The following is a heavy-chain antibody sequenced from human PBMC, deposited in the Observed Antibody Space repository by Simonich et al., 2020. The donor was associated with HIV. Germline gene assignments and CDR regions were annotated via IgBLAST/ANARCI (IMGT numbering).Heavy chain of an antibody. CDR1: GFTFDDYA. Sequence: EVQLVESGGGLVQPGGSLRLSCAASGFTFDDYAMHWVRQAPGKGLEWVSLISWDGGNTYYADSVKGRFTISRDNSKNSLYLQMNSLRAEDTAFYYCARDSGDGGYFDFWGQGTLVTVSP. J-gene: IGHJ4*02. D-gene: IGHD3-16*01. CDR2: ISWDGGNT. CDR3: ARDSGDGGYFDF. V-gene: IGHV3-43D*04.